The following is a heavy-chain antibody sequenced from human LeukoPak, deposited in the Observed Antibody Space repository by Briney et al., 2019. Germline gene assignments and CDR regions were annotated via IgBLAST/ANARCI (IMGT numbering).Heavy chain of an antibody. V-gene: IGHV3-66*01. CDR2: TYSGGST. D-gene: IGHD3-22*01. CDR3: ARTYYYDSSGYYYDGAFDI. CDR1: GFTVSSNY. J-gene: IGHJ3*02. Sequence: GGSLRLSCAASGFTVSSNYMSWVRQAPGKGLEWVSVTYSGGSTYYADSVKGRFTISRDNSKNTLYLQMNSLRAEDTAVYYCARTYYYDSSGYYYDGAFDIWGQGTMVTVSS.